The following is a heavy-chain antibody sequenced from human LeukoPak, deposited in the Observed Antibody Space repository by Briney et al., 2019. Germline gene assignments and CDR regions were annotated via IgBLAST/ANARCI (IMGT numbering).Heavy chain of an antibody. CDR3: AKDLFPYGSDGPFGSFGF. D-gene: IGHD3-3*01. Sequence: GGSLRLSCAASGFTFDTYAVHWVRQAPGKGLEWVAFISHDGDNAFYADSVKGRLTISRDNSRNTVFLQMGSLRPDDTALYSFAKDLFPYGSDGPFGSFGFWGQGSLVTVSS. V-gene: IGHV3-30*15. CDR1: GFTFDTYA. J-gene: IGHJ1*01. CDR2: ISHDGDNA.